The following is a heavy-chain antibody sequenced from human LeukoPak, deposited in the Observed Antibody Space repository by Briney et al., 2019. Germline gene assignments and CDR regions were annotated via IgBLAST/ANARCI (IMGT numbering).Heavy chain of an antibody. CDR3: ARSSHTNFDWLLQHYYYYYYMDV. Sequence: GASVKVSCKASGYTFTSYDINWVRQATGQGLEWMGWMNPNSGNTGYAQKFQGRVTMTRNTSISTAYMELSSLRSEDTAVYYCARSSHTNFDWLLQHYYYYYYMDVWGKGTTVTVSS. CDR2: MNPNSGNT. V-gene: IGHV1-8*01. J-gene: IGHJ6*03. CDR1: GYTFTSYD. D-gene: IGHD3-9*01.